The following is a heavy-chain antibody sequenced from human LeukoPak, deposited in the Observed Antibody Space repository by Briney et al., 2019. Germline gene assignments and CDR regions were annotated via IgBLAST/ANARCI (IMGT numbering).Heavy chain of an antibody. CDR2: IKSDESIT. Sequence: GGSLRLSCAASGFTFSSYWMHWVRQAPGKGLVWVSRIKSDESITAYADSVRGRFTISRDNAKNTLYLQMNSLRVEDTAVYYCAREVSGGYHDWGQGTLVTVSS. CDR1: GFTFSSYW. D-gene: IGHD5-12*01. V-gene: IGHV3-74*01. CDR3: AREVSGGYHD. J-gene: IGHJ4*02.